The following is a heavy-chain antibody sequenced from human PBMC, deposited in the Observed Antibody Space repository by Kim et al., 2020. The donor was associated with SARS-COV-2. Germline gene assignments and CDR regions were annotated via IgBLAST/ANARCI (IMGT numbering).Heavy chain of an antibody. V-gene: IGHV3-7*01. CDR2: IKQNGGEK. Sequence: GGSLRLSCAASGFTFSNYWMTWVRQAPGKGLEWVANIKQNGGEKNHVDSVKGRFTISRDNAKISLYLQMNSLRAEDTAVYYCARDRGTSGYDEHDYWGQGTLVTVSS. CDR3: ARDRGTSGYDEHDY. D-gene: IGHD5-12*01. CDR1: GFTFSNYW. J-gene: IGHJ4*02.